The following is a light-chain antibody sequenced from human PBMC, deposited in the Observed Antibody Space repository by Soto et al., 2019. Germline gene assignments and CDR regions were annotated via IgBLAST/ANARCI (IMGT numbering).Light chain of an antibody. CDR1: SSNVGGYNY. CDR3: SSYTSSSTVL. J-gene: IGLJ2*01. Sequence: QSALTQPASVSGSLGQSITISCTGTSSNVGGYNYVSWYQQHPGKDPKVVIFEVTKRPSGVSSRCSGSKSGNTASLTVSGLQAEDEGDYYCSSYTSSSTVLFGGGTKLTVL. CDR2: EVT. V-gene: IGLV2-14*01.